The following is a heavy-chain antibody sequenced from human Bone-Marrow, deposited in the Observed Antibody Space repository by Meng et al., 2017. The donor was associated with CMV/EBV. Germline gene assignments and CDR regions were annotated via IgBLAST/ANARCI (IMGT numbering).Heavy chain of an antibody. CDR3: ARMGFSSTSCEQDDAFDI. Sequence: SGPTLVKPTETLTLTCTVSGFSLSNARMGVSWIRQPPGKALEWLALIDWDDDKYYSTSLKTRLTISKDTSKNQVVLTMTNMDPVDTATYYCARMGFSSTSCEQDDAFDIWGQGTRVTGSS. J-gene: IGHJ3*02. V-gene: IGHV2-70*01. CDR1: GFSLSNARMG. CDR2: IDWDDDK. D-gene: IGHD2-2*01.